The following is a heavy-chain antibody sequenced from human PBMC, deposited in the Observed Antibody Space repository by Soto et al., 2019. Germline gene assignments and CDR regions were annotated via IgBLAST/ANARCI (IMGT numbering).Heavy chain of an antibody. Sequence: EVQLVETGGGLIQPGGSLRLSCAASGFTVSSNYMSWVRQAPGKGLEWVSVIYSGGSTYYEDSVKGRFTISRDNSKNTLYLQMNSLRAEDTAVYYCARVLGTRTYADYWGQGTLVTVSS. V-gene: IGHV3-53*02. CDR1: GFTVSSNY. CDR2: IYSGGST. J-gene: IGHJ4*02. D-gene: IGHD7-27*01. CDR3: ARVLGTRTYADY.